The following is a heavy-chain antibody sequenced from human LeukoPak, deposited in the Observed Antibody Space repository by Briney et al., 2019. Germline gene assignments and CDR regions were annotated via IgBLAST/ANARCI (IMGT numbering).Heavy chain of an antibody. Sequence: ASLKVSCKASGYTFTSYAIHWVRQAPGQRLEWMGWINAGNGNTEYSQKFQGRVTITRDTSASTAYMELSSLRSEDTAVYYCARESRYDYVWGSYRLTDYWGQGTLVTVSS. J-gene: IGHJ4*02. CDR3: ARESRYDYVWGSYRLTDY. CDR2: INAGNGNT. CDR1: GYTFTSYA. D-gene: IGHD3-16*02. V-gene: IGHV1-3*01.